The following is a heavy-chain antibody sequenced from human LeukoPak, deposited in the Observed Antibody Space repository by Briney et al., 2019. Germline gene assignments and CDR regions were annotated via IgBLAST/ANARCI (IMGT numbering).Heavy chain of an antibody. D-gene: IGHD4-17*01. V-gene: IGHV4-34*01. CDR3: ARGGMYGEGWFDP. J-gene: IGHJ5*02. Sequence: SETLSLTCAVYGGSFSGYYWSWIRQPPGKGLEWIGEINHSGSTNYNPSLKSRVAISVDTSKNQFSLKLSSVTAADTAVYYCARGGMYGEGWFDPWGQGTLVTVSS. CDR2: INHSGST. CDR1: GGSFSGYY.